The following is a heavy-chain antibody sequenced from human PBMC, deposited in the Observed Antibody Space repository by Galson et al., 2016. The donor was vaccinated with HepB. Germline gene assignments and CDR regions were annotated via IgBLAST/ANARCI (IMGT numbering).Heavy chain of an antibody. CDR2: INHSGNT. Sequence: ETLSLTCAVFGGTFNGYYWTWIRQPPGKGLEWIGEINHSGNTNYNPSLKSRVNLSVDMSKKQFTLELTSVTAADTAIYYCARGTYYDSATRFDPWGQGTLVTVSS. D-gene: IGHD3-3*01. CDR3: ARGTYYDSATRFDP. V-gene: IGHV4-34*01. J-gene: IGHJ5*02. CDR1: GGTFNGYY.